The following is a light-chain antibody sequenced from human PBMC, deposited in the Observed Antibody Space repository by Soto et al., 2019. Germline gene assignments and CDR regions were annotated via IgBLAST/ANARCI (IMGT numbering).Light chain of an antibody. Sequence: DIVLTQSPVNVSLSPGERATLSCRASQSVSKYLAWYQQKPGQAPRLLIYDASNRATDIPARFSGSGSGTDFTLTISSLEPEDFAVYYCQQRSRSPSFGQGTKLEIK. CDR3: QQRSRSPS. CDR1: QSVSKY. CDR2: DAS. J-gene: IGKJ2*01. V-gene: IGKV3-11*01.